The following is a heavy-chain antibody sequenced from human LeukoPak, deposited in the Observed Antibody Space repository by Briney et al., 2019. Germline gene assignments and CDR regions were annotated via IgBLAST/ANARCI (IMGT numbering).Heavy chain of an antibody. CDR1: GGSISSDDNY. CDR3: VKAPTVAASYGWFDP. V-gene: IGHV4-31*03. Sequence: TSETLSLTCTVSGGSISSDDNYWNWIRQYPGKGLEWIGYISSGGRTNYNPSLRSRVVISADTSKNQFSLRVDSMTAADTAVYYCVKAPTVAASYGWFDPWGQGTLVTVSS. D-gene: IGHD5-18*01. CDR2: ISSGGRT. J-gene: IGHJ5*02.